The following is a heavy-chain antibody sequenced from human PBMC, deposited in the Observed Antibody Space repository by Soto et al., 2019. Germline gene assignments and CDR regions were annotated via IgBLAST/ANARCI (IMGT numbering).Heavy chain of an antibody. J-gene: IGHJ4*02. CDR1: GNTVPNYA. V-gene: IGHV1-8*02. CDR2: MNPNSGNT. CDR3: VTLRGVPY. D-gene: IGHD3-10*01. Sequence: GASVKVSCKASGNTVPNYAIHWVRQATGQGLEWMGWMNPNSGNTGYAQEFQGRVTMTRNTSIRTAYMELGSLRSEDTAVYYCVTLRGVPYWGQGSLVTVSS.